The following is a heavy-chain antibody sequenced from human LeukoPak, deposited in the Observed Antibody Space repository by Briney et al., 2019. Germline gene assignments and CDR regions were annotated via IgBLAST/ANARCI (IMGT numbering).Heavy chain of an antibody. D-gene: IGHD2-15*01. V-gene: IGHV3-48*03. CDR3: ARKCSGGSCYGDY. CDR1: GFTFSSYE. Sequence: AGGSLRLSCAASGFTFSSYEMNWVRQAPGKGLDWVSYISGSGITIYYADSVKGRFIISRDNAKNSLHLQMNSLRAEDTAVYYCARKCSGGSCYGDYWGQGTLDTVSS. J-gene: IGHJ4*02. CDR2: ISGSGITI.